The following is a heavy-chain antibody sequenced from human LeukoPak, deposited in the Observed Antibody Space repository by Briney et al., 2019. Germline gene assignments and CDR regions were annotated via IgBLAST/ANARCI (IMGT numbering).Heavy chain of an antibody. V-gene: IGHV4-39*01. CDR3: ARQKGGVAGLKYYFDY. CDR1: GGSISSSTYY. Sequence: SETLSLTCTVSGGSISSSTYYWGWIRQSPGKGLEWIGSISYTGTTYYKSSLKSRATISVDTSKNQFSLNLSSVTAADTAVYYCARQKGGVAGLKYYFDYWGQGTLVTVSS. J-gene: IGHJ4*02. D-gene: IGHD6-19*01. CDR2: ISYTGTT.